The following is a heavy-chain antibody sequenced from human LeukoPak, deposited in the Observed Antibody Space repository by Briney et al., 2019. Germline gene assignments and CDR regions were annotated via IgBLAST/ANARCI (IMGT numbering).Heavy chain of an antibody. Sequence: ASVKVSCKPSGYTFTSYGISWVRQAPGQGLEWMGIVNPTSGTTSYAQKFQGRVTMTRDTSTSTVYMELSSLRSEDTAVYYCARDPCSGGSCYNWFDPWGQGTLVTVSS. D-gene: IGHD2-15*01. CDR3: ARDPCSGGSCYNWFDP. J-gene: IGHJ5*02. CDR1: GYTFTSYG. V-gene: IGHV1-46*01. CDR2: VNPTSGTT.